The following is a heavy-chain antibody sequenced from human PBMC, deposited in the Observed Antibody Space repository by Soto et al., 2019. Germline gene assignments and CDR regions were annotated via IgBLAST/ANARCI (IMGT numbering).Heavy chain of an antibody. Sequence: SETLSLTCTVSGGSISSYYWIWIRQPPGKGLEWIGYIYYSGSTNYNPSLKSRVTISVDTSKNQFSLKLSSVTAADTAVYYCARGAGVWFGELSRNWFDPWGQGTLVTVSS. J-gene: IGHJ5*02. D-gene: IGHD3-10*01. CDR3: ARGAGVWFGELSRNWFDP. CDR2: IYYSGST. CDR1: GGSISSYY. V-gene: IGHV4-59*01.